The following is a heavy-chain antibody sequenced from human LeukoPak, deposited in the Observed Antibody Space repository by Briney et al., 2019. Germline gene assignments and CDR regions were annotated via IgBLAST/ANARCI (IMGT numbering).Heavy chain of an antibody. CDR2: ISSTISYI. Sequence: GGSLRLSCAASGFIFNTYSMNWVRQAPGKGLECVSSISSTISYIFSADSVKGRFTISRDNAKNSLYLQMTSLRAEDTAVYYCARPLSSGSPQGLPTSPHLDYWGQGTLVTVSS. V-gene: IGHV3-21*01. J-gene: IGHJ4*02. CDR1: GFIFNTYS. D-gene: IGHD3-10*01. CDR3: ARPLSSGSPQGLPTSPHLDY.